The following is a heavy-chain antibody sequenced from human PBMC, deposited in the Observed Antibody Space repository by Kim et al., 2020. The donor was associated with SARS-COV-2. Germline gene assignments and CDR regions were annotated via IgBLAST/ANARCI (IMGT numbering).Heavy chain of an antibody. CDR3: GKKVLPGGFGGWDY. CDR2: MSNSGDTI. CDR1: GFAFSTYA. D-gene: IGHD2-2*01. J-gene: IGHJ4*02. Sequence: GGSLRLSCAASGFAFSTYAMTWVRQAPGKGLEWVSAMSNSGDTIKYADSVKGRFTISRDNSKDTLYLQMNSLRAGDTAIYYCGKKVLPGGFGGWDYWGQGTLVTVSS. V-gene: IGHV3-23*01.